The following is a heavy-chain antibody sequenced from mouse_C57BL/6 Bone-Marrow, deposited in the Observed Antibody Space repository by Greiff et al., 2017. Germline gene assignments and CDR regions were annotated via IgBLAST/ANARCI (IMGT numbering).Heavy chain of an antibody. CDR2: ISSGSSTI. CDR1: GFTFSDYG. Sequence: EVQVVESGGGLVKPGGSLKLSCAASGFTFSDYGMHWVRQAPDKGLEWVAYISSGSSTIYYAATVKGRFTISRDNAKNTLFLQMTSLRSDDTAMYYCASAYAMDYWGQGTSVTVSS. J-gene: IGHJ4*01. V-gene: IGHV5-17*01. CDR3: ASAYAMDY.